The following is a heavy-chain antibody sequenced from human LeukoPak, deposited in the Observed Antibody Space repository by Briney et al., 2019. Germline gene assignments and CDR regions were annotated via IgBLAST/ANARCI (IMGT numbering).Heavy chain of an antibody. CDR3: ARSLTTVTTFADY. CDR2: INTNTGNP. V-gene: IGHV7-4-1*02. CDR1: GYTFTSYA. Sequence: ASVKVSFTASGYTFTSYAMNWVRQAPGQGLEWMGWINTNTGNPTYAQGFTGRFVFSLDTSVSTAYLQISSLKAEDTAVYYCARSLTTVTTFADYWGQGTLVTVSS. D-gene: IGHD4-17*01. J-gene: IGHJ4*02.